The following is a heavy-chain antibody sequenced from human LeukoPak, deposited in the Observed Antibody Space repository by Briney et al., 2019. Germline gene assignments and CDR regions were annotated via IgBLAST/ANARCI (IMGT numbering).Heavy chain of an antibody. CDR1: GFTFSSYA. D-gene: IGHD2-2*01. V-gene: IGHV3-30*02. Sequence: GGSLRLSCAASGFTFSSYAMHWVRQAPGKGLEWVAFIRYDGSNKYYADSVKGRFTISRDNSKNTLYLQMNSLRAEDTAVYYCARGRNYCSSTSCYYYYYMDVWGKGTTVTVSS. J-gene: IGHJ6*03. CDR3: ARGRNYCSSTSCYYYYYMDV. CDR2: IRYDGSNK.